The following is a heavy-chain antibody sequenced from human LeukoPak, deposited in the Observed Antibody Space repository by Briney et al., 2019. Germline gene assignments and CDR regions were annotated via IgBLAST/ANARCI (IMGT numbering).Heavy chain of an antibody. V-gene: IGHV3-9*03. D-gene: IGHD6-13*01. CDR2: ISWNSGSI. CDR3: ARRGSIAAAVSWFDP. Sequence: GGSLRLSCAASGFTFDDYAMHWVRQAPGKGLEWVSGISWNSGSIGYADSVKGRFTISRDNAKNSLYLQMNSLRAEDMALYYCARRGSIAAAVSWFDPWGQGTLVTVSS. CDR1: GFTFDDYA. J-gene: IGHJ5*02.